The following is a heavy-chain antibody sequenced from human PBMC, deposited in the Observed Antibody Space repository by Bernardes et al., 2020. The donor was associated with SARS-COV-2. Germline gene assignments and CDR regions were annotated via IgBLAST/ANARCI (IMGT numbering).Heavy chain of an antibody. CDR2: ISYDGSNK. CDR1: GFTFSSYG. J-gene: IGHJ4*02. Sequence: GGSLSLSCAASGFTFSSYGMHWVRQAPGKGLEWVAVISYDGSNKYYAASVKGRFTISSDTSKHTLYLQMNSLRAEDTAVYYCARASSGWYLGYWGQGTLVTVSS. D-gene: IGHD6-19*01. CDR3: ARASSGWYLGY. V-gene: IGHV3-30*03.